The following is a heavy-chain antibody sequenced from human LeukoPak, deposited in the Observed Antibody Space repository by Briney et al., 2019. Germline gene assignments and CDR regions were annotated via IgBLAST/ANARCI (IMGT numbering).Heavy chain of an antibody. CDR2: ISSSSSYI. CDR3: ARARSSGWVIDS. V-gene: IGHV3-21*01. Sequence: PGGSLRLSCAASGFTFSSYNMNWVRQAPGKGLEWVSSISSSSSYIYYADSVRGRFTISRDNAKNSLYLQINSLRAEDTAVYFCARARSSGWVIDSWGQGTLVTVSS. J-gene: IGHJ4*02. CDR1: GFTFSSYN. D-gene: IGHD6-19*01.